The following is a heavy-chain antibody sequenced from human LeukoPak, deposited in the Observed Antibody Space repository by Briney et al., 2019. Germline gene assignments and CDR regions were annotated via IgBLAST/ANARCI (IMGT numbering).Heavy chain of an antibody. CDR2: ISGSGGST. V-gene: IGHV3-23*01. CDR3: AKVRLDSIGYPLDAFDL. Sequence: GGSLRLSCAASGFTFSSYAMSWVRQAPGKGLQWVSAISGSGGSTYYADSVKGRFTISRDNSKNTLYLQMNSLRAEDTAVYYCAKVRLDSIGYPLDAFDLWGQGTMVTVSS. D-gene: IGHD3-22*01. J-gene: IGHJ3*01. CDR1: GFTFSSYA.